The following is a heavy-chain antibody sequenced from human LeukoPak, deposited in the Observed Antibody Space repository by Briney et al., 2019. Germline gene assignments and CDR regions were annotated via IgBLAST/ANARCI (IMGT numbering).Heavy chain of an antibody. V-gene: IGHV4-39*07. CDR1: SGSISSTSYY. D-gene: IGHD3-10*01. CDR2: MHYSGST. Sequence: SETLSLTCTVSSGSISSTSYYWGWIRQPPGMGLEWIGSMHYSGSTYYNPSLKSRVTISVDTTKSQFSLKLSSVTAADTAVYYCAREMQSPRGGFDYWDQGTLVTVSS. CDR3: AREMQSPRGGFDY. J-gene: IGHJ4*02.